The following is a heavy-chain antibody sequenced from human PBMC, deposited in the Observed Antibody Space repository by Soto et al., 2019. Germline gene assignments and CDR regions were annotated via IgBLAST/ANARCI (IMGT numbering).Heavy chain of an antibody. J-gene: IGHJ6*02. CDR3: AREEKWLRPYYYYGMDV. CDR1: GFTFSSYS. D-gene: IGHD5-12*01. CDR2: ISSSSSTI. V-gene: IGHV3-48*02. Sequence: HPGGSLRLSCAASGFTFSSYSMNWVRQAPGKGLEWVSYISSSSSTIYYADSVKGRFTISRDNAKNSLYLQMNSLRDEDTAVYYCAREEKWLRPYYYYGMDVWGQGTTVTVSS.